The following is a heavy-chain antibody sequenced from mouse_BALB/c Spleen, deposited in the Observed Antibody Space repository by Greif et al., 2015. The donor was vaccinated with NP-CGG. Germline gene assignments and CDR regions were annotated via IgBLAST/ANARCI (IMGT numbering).Heavy chain of an antibody. CDR3: TRGAMTPYYFDY. J-gene: IGHJ2*01. V-gene: IGHV1-15*01. CDR2: IDPETGGT. D-gene: IGHD2-3*01. CDR1: GYTITDYE. Sequence: QVQLKQSGAELVRPGASVTLSCKTSGYTITDYEMHWVKQTPVHGLEWIGAIDPETGGTAYNQKSKGKATLTADKSSSAAYMEIRILTAEDSAVYYSTRGAMTPYYFDYWGQGTTLTVSS.